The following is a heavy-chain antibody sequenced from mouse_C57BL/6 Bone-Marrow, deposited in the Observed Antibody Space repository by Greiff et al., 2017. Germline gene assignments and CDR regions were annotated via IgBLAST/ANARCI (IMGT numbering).Heavy chain of an antibody. Sequence: EVQLKESGPGMVKPSQSLSLTCTVTGYSITSGYDWHWIRPFPGNKLEWMGYISYSGSTNYNPSLKSRISITHDTSKNHFFLKLNSVTTEDTATYYCAREGNLGDEGYFDVWGTGTTVTVSS. V-gene: IGHV3-1*01. J-gene: IGHJ1*03. CDR3: AREGNLGDEGYFDV. D-gene: IGHD3-3*01. CDR1: GYSITSGYD. CDR2: ISYSGST.